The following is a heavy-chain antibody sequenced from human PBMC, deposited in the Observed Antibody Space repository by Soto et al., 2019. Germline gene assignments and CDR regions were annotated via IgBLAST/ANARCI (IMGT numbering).Heavy chain of an antibody. J-gene: IGHJ4*02. CDR1: GFTFSIYA. CDR3: AKDFTPDSRWDIDY. CDR2: IIGAGAP. V-gene: IGHV3-23*01. Sequence: EVQLLESGGGLVQPGGSLRLSCEASGFTFSIYAMNWVRQSPGKGLEWVAGIIGAGAPYYANPVKGRFTISRDNSKKTMYLQMNSLRDEDTALYFCAKDFTPDSRWDIDYWGQGTLVTGSS. D-gene: IGHD1-26*01.